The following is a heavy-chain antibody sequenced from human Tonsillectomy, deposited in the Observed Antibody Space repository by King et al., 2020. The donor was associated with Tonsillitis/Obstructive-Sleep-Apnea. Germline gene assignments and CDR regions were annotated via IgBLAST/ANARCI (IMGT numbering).Heavy chain of an antibody. Sequence: VQLVESGGGVVRPGGSLRLSCAASGFTFDDYGMSWVRQAPGKGLEWVSGINWNGGSTGYADSVMGRFTISRDNAKNSLYLQMNSLRAQDTALCDCARARSSGWGDDAFDIWGQGTMVTVSS. CDR1: GFTFDDYG. CDR3: ARARSSGWGDDAFDI. J-gene: IGHJ3*02. D-gene: IGHD6-19*01. CDR2: INWNGGST. V-gene: IGHV3-20*01.